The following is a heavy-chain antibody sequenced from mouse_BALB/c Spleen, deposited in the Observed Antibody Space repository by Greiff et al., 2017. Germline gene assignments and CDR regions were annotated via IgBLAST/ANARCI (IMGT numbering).Heavy chain of an antibody. D-gene: IGHD1-2*01. J-gene: IGHJ3*01. CDR1: GFTFNTYA. CDR2: IRSKSNNYAT. CDR3: VSTTAGTY. V-gene: IGHV10-1*02. Sequence: EVQGVESGGGLVQPKGSLKLSCAASGFTFNTYAMNWVRQAPGKGLEWVARIRSKSNNYATYYADSVKDRFTISRDDSQSMLYLQMNNLKTEDTAMYYCVSTTAGTYWGQGTLVTVSA.